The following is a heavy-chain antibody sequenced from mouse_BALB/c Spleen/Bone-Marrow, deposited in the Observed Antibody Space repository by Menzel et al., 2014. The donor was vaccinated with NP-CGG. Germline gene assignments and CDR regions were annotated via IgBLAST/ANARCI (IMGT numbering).Heavy chain of an antibody. Sequence: VQLQQSGAELVKPGASVKLSCTASGFNIKDTYMHWVKQRPEQGLEWIGRIDPANGNTKYDPKFQGKATITADTSSNTANLQLSSLTSEDTAVYYCARWEYYAMDYWGQGPSVTVSS. CDR1: GFNIKDTY. J-gene: IGHJ4*01. CDR2: IDPANGNT. D-gene: IGHD4-1*01. V-gene: IGHV14-3*02. CDR3: ARWEYYAMDY.